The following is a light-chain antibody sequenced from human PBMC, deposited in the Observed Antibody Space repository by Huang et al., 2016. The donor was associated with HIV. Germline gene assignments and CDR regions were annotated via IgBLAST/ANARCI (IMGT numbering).Light chain of an antibody. CDR1: QSVSSSY. J-gene: IGKJ2*01. Sequence: EIVLTHSPGTLSLSPGERATLSCRASQSVSSSYLAWYQQKPGQAPRLLIYGASSRSTGIPDRFSGSGSETDFTLTISRLEPEDFAVYYCQQYGNSRYTFGQGTKLEIK. CDR3: QQYGNSRYT. V-gene: IGKV3-20*01. CDR2: GAS.